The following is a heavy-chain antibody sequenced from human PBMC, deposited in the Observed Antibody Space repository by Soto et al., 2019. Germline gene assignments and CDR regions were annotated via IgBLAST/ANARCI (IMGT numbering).Heavy chain of an antibody. J-gene: IGHJ5*02. Sequence: SDTLSLTCTVSGGSISSYYWSWIRQPPGKGLEWIGYIYYSGSTNYNPSLKSRVTISVDTSKNQFSLKLSSVTAADTAVYYCARAPSEVLRYFDWLLWFDPWGQGTLVTVSS. D-gene: IGHD3-9*01. CDR1: GGSISSYY. CDR3: ARAPSEVLRYFDWLLWFDP. V-gene: IGHV4-59*01. CDR2: IYYSGST.